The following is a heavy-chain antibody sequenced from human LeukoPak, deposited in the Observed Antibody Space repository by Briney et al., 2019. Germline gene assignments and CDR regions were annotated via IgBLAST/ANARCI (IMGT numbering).Heavy chain of an antibody. CDR2: ISSSSSTI. J-gene: IGHJ5*02. CDR1: GLTFSSYA. V-gene: IGHV3-48*02. Sequence: QPGGSLRLSCAASGLTFSSYAMSWVRQAPGKGLEWVSYISSSSSTIYYADSVKGRFTISRDNAKNSLYLQMNSLRDEDTAVYYCARDLTVFLEWPRAFDPWGQGTLVTVSS. D-gene: IGHD3-3*01. CDR3: ARDLTVFLEWPRAFDP.